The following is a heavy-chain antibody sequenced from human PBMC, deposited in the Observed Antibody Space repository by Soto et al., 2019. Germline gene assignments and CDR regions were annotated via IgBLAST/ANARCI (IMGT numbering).Heavy chain of an antibody. CDR3: ASVWFGELLLNSNYYYGMDV. CDR2: INHSGST. V-gene: IGHV4-34*01. D-gene: IGHD3-10*01. J-gene: IGHJ6*02. Sequence: QVQLQQWGAGLLKPSETLSLTCAVYGGSFSGYYWSWIRQPPGKGLEWIGEINHSGSTNYNPSLKSRVTISVDTSKNQFSLKLSSVTAADTAVYYCASVWFGELLLNSNYYYGMDVWGQGTTVTVSS. CDR1: GGSFSGYY.